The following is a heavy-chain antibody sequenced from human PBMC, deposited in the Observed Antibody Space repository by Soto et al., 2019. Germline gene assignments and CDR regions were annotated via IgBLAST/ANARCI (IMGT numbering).Heavy chain of an antibody. CDR3: ARDNGGDLAAPDGLHYYYYYGMDV. Sequence: SQTLSLTCAISGDSVSSNSAAWNWIRQSPSRGLEWLGRTYYRSKWYNDYAVSVKSRITINPDTSKNQFSLQLNSVTPEDTAVYYCARDNGGDLAAPDGLHYYYYYGMDVWGQGTTVTVSS. J-gene: IGHJ6*02. CDR1: GDSVSSNSAA. CDR2: TYYRSKWYN. V-gene: IGHV6-1*01. D-gene: IGHD6-6*01.